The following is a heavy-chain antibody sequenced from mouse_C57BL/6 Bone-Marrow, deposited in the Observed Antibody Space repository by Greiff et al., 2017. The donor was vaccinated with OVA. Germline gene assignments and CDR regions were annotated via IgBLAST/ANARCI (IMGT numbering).Heavy chain of an antibody. CDR1: GYTFTSYW. J-gene: IGHJ4*01. V-gene: IGHV1-7*01. CDR3: ARGECYGSSYEYYAMDY. D-gene: IGHD1-1*01. CDR2: INPSSGYT. Sequence: VQLQQSGAELAKPGASVKLSCKASGYTFTSYWMHWVKQRPGQGLEWIGYINPSSGYTKYNQKFKDKATLTADKSSSTAYMQLSSLTYEDSAVYYCARGECYGSSYEYYAMDYWGQGTSVTVSA.